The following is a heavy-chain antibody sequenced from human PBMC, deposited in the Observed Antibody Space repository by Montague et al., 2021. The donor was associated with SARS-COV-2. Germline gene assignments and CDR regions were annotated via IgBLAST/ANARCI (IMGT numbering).Heavy chain of an antibody. Sequence: SGKVSCKVSVYTLTELSMHWLRQAPGKGLEWMGGFDPEDGETIYAQKFQGRVTMTEDTSTDTAYMELSILRSEDTAVYYCATAPSIAAAGKGDYYYDYGMDVWGQGTTVTVSS. J-gene: IGHJ6*02. CDR1: VYTLTELS. CDR2: FDPEDGET. CDR3: ATAPSIAAAGKGDYYYDYGMDV. D-gene: IGHD6-13*01. V-gene: IGHV1-24*01.